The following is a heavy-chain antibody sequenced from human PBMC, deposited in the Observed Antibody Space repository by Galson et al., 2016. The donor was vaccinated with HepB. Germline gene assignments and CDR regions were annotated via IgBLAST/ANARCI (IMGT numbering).Heavy chain of an antibody. CDR2: IYHNGNT. Sequence: ETLSLTCAVSGGSISNSNWWSWVRQPPGKGLEWIGDIYHNGNTNYNPSLMSRVTMSVDQSKNQFSLNLISVTAADTAVYYCARDPVFGDWGQGTLVTVSS. J-gene: IGHJ4*02. V-gene: IGHV4-4*02. CDR1: GGSISNSNW. CDR3: ARDPVFGD.